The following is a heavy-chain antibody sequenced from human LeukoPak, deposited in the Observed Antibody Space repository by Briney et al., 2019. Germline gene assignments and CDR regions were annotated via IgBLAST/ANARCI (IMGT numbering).Heavy chain of an antibody. CDR1: GYSFTSYW. J-gene: IGHJ4*02. V-gene: IGHV5-51*01. Sequence: GESPKISCKGSGYSFTSYWIGWVRQMPGKGLEWMGIIYPGNSDTRYSPSFQGQVTISTDKSISTAYLQWNSLKASDTAMYYCARQDGSAWYYFDYWGQGTLVTVSS. D-gene: IGHD6-19*01. CDR2: IYPGNSDT. CDR3: ARQDGSAWYYFDY.